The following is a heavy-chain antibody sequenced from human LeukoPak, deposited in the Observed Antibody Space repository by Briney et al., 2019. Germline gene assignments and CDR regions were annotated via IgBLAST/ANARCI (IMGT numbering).Heavy chain of an antibody. V-gene: IGHV4-30-2*01. J-gene: IGHJ4*02. CDR3: ARDPGYDFWTD. Sequence: SETLSLTCTVSGGSISSGGYYWSWIRQPPGKGLEWIGYIYHSGSTYYNPSLKSRVTISIDTSKNQFSLKLSSVTAADTAVYYCARDPGYDFWTDWGQGTLVTVSS. CDR1: GGSISSGGYY. CDR2: IYHSGST. D-gene: IGHD3-3*01.